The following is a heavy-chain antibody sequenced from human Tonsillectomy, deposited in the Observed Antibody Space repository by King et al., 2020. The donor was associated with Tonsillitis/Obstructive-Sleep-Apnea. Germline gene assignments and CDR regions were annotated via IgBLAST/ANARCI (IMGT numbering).Heavy chain of an antibody. V-gene: IGHV3-49*05. CDR2: IRSKAYDGTT. CDR3: TRGSKNSYEGYMDV. CDR1: GFTFGDYA. D-gene: IGHD5-18*01. J-gene: IGHJ6*03. Sequence: VQLVESGGGLVKPGRSLRLSCTASGFTFGDYAMCLFRQASGKGREWVGFIRSKAYDGTTEYAASVKGRFTISRDDSKSIAYLQMNSLKTEDTAVYYCTRGSKNSYEGYMDVWGKGTTVTVSS.